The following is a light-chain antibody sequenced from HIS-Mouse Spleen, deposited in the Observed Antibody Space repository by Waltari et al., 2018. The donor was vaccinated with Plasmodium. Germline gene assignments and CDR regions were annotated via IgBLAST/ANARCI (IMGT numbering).Light chain of an antibody. V-gene: IGLV5-37*01. CDR3: MIWPSNASGV. J-gene: IGLJ3*02. CDR1: SDINVGSYN. CDR2: YYSDSDK. Sequence: QPVLTQPPSSSASPGASARLTCTLPSDINVGSYNIYWYQPNPGSPPRYLLYYYSDSDKGQGSGVPSRFSGSKDASANTGILLIAGLQSEDEADYYCMIWPSNASGVFGGGTKLTVL.